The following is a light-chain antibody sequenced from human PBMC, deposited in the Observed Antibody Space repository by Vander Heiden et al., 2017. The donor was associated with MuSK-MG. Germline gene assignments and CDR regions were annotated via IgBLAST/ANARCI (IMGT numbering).Light chain of an antibody. J-gene: IGLJ2*01. CDR1: SSDVGSYNL. V-gene: IGLV2-23*01. CDR2: EGS. Sequence: SALTPPASESGSPGQSITISCTGTSSDVGSYNLVSWYQQHPGKAPKLMIYEGSKRPSGVSNRCSGSKSGNTAALTISGLQAEDEADYYCCSYAGSSTLFGGGTKLTVL. CDR3: CSYAGSSTL.